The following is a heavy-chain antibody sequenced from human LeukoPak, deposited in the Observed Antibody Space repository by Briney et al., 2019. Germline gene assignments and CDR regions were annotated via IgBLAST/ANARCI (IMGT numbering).Heavy chain of an antibody. CDR3: AKDQYCTSTSCYVGY. J-gene: IGHJ4*02. D-gene: IGHD2-2*01. V-gene: IGHV3-21*04. Sequence: GGSLRLSCAASGFTFSSYSMNWVRQAPGKGREWVSSISSSSSYIYYADSVRGRFTISRDNSKNTLYLQMNSLRAEDTAVYYCAKDQYCTSTSCYVGYWGQGTLVTVSS. CDR2: ISSSSSYI. CDR1: GFTFSSYS.